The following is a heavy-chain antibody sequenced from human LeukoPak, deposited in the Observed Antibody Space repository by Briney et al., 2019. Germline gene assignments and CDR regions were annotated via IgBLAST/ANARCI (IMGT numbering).Heavy chain of an antibody. Sequence: GGSLRLSCAASGFTFSSNYMSWVRQAPGKGLEWVSFIHRGGSTNYADSVRGRFTISRDNSKNTLYLQMNSLRPEDTAVYYCAKEARLVIRRTYYMDVWGQGTTVTVSS. V-gene: IGHV3-66*02. CDR3: AKEARLVIRRTYYMDV. CDR2: IHRGGST. D-gene: IGHD3-22*01. J-gene: IGHJ6*03. CDR1: GFTFSSNY.